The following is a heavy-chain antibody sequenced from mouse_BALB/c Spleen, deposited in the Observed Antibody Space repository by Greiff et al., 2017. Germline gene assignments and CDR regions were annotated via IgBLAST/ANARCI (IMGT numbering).Heavy chain of an antibody. J-gene: IGHJ1*01. D-gene: IGHD2-4*01. CDR1: GFTFSDYY. CDR2: ISDGGSYT. CDR3: ARGSTMIPYWYFDV. Sequence: EVQRVESGGGLVKPGGSLKLSCAASGFTFSDYYMYWVRQTPEKRLEWVATISDGGSYTYYPDSVKGRFTISRDNAKNNLYLQMSSLKSEDTAMYYCARGSTMIPYWYFDVWGAGTTVTVSS. V-gene: IGHV5-4*02.